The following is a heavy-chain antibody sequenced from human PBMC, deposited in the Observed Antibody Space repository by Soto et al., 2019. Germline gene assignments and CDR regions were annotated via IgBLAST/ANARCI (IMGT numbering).Heavy chain of an antibody. Sequence: GGSLRLSCAASGFTFSSYAMSWVRQAPGKGLEWVSAISGSGGSTYYADSVKGRFTISRDNSKNTLYLQMNSLRAEDTAVYYCAKAANEIYLVVVPIDPPSIDYWGQGTLVTVSS. CDR3: AKAANEIYLVVVPIDPPSIDY. CDR2: ISGSGGST. J-gene: IGHJ4*02. D-gene: IGHD2-2*01. CDR1: GFTFSSYA. V-gene: IGHV3-23*01.